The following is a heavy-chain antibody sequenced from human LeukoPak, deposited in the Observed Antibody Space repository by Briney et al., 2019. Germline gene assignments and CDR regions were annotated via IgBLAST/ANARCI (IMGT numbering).Heavy chain of an antibody. V-gene: IGHV4-31*03. D-gene: IGHD3-10*01. CDR1: GGSISSGGYY. CDR2: IYYSGSA. Sequence: PSQTLSLTCTVSGGSISSGGYYWSWIRQHPGKGLEWIGYIYYSGSAYYNPSLKSRVTISVDTSENQFSLKLSSVTAADTAVYYCARVNYGSATKEDYWGQGTLVTVSS. CDR3: ARVNYGSATKEDY. J-gene: IGHJ4*02.